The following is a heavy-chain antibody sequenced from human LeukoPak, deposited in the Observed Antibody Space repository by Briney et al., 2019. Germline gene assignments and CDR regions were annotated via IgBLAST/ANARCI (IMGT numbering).Heavy chain of an antibody. CDR3: ATASVYCSSTSCYGGFDP. CDR2: INPIFGTA. J-gene: IGHJ5*02. CDR1: GGTFSSYA. Sequence: GSSVKVSCKASGGTFSSYAISWVRQAPGQGLEWMGGINPIFGTANYAQKFQGRVTITADESTSTAYMELSSLRSEDTAVYYCATASVYCSSTSCYGGFDPWGQGTLVTVSS. V-gene: IGHV1-69*01. D-gene: IGHD2-2*01.